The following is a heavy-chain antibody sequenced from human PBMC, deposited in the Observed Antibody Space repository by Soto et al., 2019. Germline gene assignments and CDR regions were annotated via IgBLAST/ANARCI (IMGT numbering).Heavy chain of an antibody. Sequence: SETLSLTCTVSGGSISSYYWSWIRQPAGKGLEWIGRIYTSGSTNYNPSLKSRVTMSVDTSKNQFSLKLSSVTAADTAVYYCARNGMVRGVINPRYWYFDLWGRGTLVTVSS. CDR3: ARNGMVRGVINPRYWYFDL. D-gene: IGHD3-10*01. V-gene: IGHV4-4*07. J-gene: IGHJ2*01. CDR1: GGSISSYY. CDR2: IYTSGST.